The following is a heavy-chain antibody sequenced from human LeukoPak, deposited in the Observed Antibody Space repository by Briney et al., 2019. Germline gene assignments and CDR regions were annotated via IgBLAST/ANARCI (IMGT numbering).Heavy chain of an antibody. CDR3: ARAAVTMVRGVWFDP. J-gene: IGHJ5*02. CDR2: ISYDGSNT. Sequence: PGGSLRLSCAASGFTFSSYAMHWVRQAPGKGLEWVAVISYDGSNTYYADSVKGRFTISRDNFKSTLYLQMNSLRAEDTAVYYCARAAVTMVRGVWFDPWGQGTLVTVSS. D-gene: IGHD3-10*01. V-gene: IGHV3-30-3*01. CDR1: GFTFSSYA.